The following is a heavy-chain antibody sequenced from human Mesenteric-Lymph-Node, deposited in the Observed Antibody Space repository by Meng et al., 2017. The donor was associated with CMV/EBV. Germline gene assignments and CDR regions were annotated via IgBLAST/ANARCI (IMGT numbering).Heavy chain of an antibody. Sequence: GGSLRLSCAASGFTFSSYSMNWVRQAPGKGLEWVSSISSRSSYIYYADSVKGRFTISRDNAKKSLYLQMNSLRAEDTAVYYCARVKQFLYWFDSWGQGTLVTVSS. D-gene: IGHD6-19*01. CDR1: GFTFSSYS. J-gene: IGHJ5*01. V-gene: IGHV3-21*01. CDR2: ISSRSSYI. CDR3: ARVKQFLYWFDS.